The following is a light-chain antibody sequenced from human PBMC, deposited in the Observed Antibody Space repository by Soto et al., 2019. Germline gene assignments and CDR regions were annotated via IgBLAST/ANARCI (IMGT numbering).Light chain of an antibody. CDR1: QSVSSN. J-gene: IGKJ1*01. CDR3: QQYNDYSTWT. Sequence: EIVMTQSPVTLSVSPGERATLSCRASQSVSSNLAWYQQKPGQAPRLLISGASTRATGVPARFSGSGSGTEFTLTISSLQPDDFATYYCQQYNDYSTWTFGQGTKVDIK. V-gene: IGKV3-15*01. CDR2: GAS.